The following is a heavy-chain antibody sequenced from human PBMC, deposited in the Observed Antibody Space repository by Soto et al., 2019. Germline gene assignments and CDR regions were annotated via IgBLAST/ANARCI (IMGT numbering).Heavy chain of an antibody. CDR2: MNAKSGDT. V-gene: IGHV1-8*01. D-gene: IGHD3-16*01. CDR3: ARGNPFNYAGFDV. J-gene: IGHJ6*02. CDR1: GYTFSDFD. Sequence: SVKVSCKASGYTFSDFDINWLRQASGQGPEWMGWMNAKSGDTFFAQRFQGKFNMTWDTSLSTAYMEVGSLTSDDTAIYYCARGNPFNYAGFDVWGQGTTVTVSS.